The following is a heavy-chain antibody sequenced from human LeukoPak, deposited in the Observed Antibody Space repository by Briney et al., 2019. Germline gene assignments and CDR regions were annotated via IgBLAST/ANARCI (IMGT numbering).Heavy chain of an antibody. CDR3: AKTTGSNLWYFDL. Sequence: GGSLRLSCAASGFTFSSYAMSWVRQAPGKGLEWVSANSGSGGSTYYADSVKGRFTISRDNSKNTLYLQMNSLRAEDTAVYYCAKTTGSNLWYFDLWGRGTLVTVSS. V-gene: IGHV3-23*01. CDR2: NSGSGGST. D-gene: IGHD2-8*02. J-gene: IGHJ2*01. CDR1: GFTFSSYA.